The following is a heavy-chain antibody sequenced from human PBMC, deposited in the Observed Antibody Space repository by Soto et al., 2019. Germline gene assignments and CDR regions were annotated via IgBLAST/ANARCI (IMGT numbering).Heavy chain of an antibody. J-gene: IGHJ3*02. D-gene: IGHD3-10*01. Sequence: EVQLVESGGGLVQPGGSLRLSCAASGITFSTYWMHWVRQAPGPGLEWASRIIGDGSGANYADSGAGRLTISRDNDKNKLYLQMNSVRDEGTAVQYCAGAHVHVSGSFNICSRGKMVTFNS. CDR1: GITFSTYW. V-gene: IGHV3-74*01. CDR2: IIGDGSGA. CDR3: AGAHVHVSGSFNI.